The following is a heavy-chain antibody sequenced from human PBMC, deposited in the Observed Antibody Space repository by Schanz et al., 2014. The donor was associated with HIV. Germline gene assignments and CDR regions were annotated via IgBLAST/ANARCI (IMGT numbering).Heavy chain of an antibody. CDR1: GFTFNSYA. CDR2: ISDRSDYL. Sequence: EVQLLESGGGLVQPGGSLRLSCAASGFTFNSYAMSWVRQAPGKGLEWVSSISDRSDYLYYADSVKGRFTISRDNSKNTVYLQMNSLRPEDTAVYYCARMEQLIIGYYYGMDVWGQGTTVTVSS. V-gene: IGHV3-23*01. CDR3: ARMEQLIIGYYYGMDV. D-gene: IGHD3-16*01. J-gene: IGHJ6*02.